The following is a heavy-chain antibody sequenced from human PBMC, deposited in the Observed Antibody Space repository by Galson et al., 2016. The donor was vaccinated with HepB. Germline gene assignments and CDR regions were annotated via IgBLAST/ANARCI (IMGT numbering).Heavy chain of an antibody. CDR1: GFTFSDWD. D-gene: IGHD6-13*01. CDR2: LYSGGST. CDR3: AVRYSSIWYFQH. V-gene: IGHV3-53*01. J-gene: IGHJ1*01. Sequence: SLRLSCAASGFTFSDWDFHWVRQAPGKGLEWVSVLYSGGSTYYADSVKGRFTISRDNSKNTLYLQMNSLRAEDTAVYYCAVRYSSIWYFQHWGQGTLVTVSS.